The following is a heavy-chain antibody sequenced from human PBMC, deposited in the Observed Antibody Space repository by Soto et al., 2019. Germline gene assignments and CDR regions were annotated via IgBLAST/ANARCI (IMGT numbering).Heavy chain of an antibody. CDR2: VKSRPDGGTT. D-gene: IGHD6-25*01. CDR1: GFSFSNSW. Sequence: EGQLEQSGGGLVRSGGSLRLSCVASGFSFSNSWMTWVRQAPGKGLEWVGRVKSRPDGGTTDYASPVRGRFTITRDDSNSTVYLQMHSLTGEDTAVYYCTTVFLLPRGLGSSVFWGQGALVTVSS. V-gene: IGHV3-15*01. J-gene: IGHJ4*02. CDR3: TTVFLLPRGLGSSVF.